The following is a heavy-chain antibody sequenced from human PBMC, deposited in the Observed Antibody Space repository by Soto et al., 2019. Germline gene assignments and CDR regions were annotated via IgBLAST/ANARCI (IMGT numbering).Heavy chain of an antibody. CDR1: GGSISSYY. CDR2: IYHSGST. D-gene: IGHD3-3*01. V-gene: IGHV4-59*12. Sequence: QVQLQESGPGLVKPSETLSLTCTVSGGSISSYYGSWIRQPPGGGLEWIGHIYHSGSTTYNPSLKSRVTISLDTSKTQISLKLHSLTAADTAVYYCARGTVRFYADIWGQGTRVTVSS. J-gene: IGHJ4*02. CDR3: ARGTVRFYADI.